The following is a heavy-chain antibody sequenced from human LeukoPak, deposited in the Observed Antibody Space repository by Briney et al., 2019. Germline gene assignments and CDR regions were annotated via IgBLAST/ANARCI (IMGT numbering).Heavy chain of an antibody. Sequence: GGSLRLSCAASGFTFSDYYMSWVRQAPGKGLEWVSTISGSGGSTYYADSVKGRFTISRDNSNNTLYLQMNSLRAEDTAVYYCAKGPAMVRGTFDPWGQGTLVTVSS. J-gene: IGHJ5*02. CDR2: ISGSGGST. CDR1: GFTFSDYY. D-gene: IGHD3-10*01. CDR3: AKGPAMVRGTFDP. V-gene: IGHV3-23*01.